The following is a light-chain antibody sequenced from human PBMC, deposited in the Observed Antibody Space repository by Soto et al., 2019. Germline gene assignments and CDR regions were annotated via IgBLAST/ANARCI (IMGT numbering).Light chain of an antibody. J-gene: IGKJ1*01. V-gene: IGKV1-39*01. Sequence: DIQMTQSPSSLSASVGDRVTITCRASQSISTYLNWYQHKPGKAPKFLIYGASSLQSGVPSRFSGSGSGTDFTLTISSLQPEDFATYDCQHSYSTPWTVGQGTKVEIK. CDR1: QSISTY. CDR2: GAS. CDR3: QHSYSTPWT.